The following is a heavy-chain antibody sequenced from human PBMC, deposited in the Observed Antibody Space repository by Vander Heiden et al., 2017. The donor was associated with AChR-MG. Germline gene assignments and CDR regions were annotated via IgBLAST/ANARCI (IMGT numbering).Heavy chain of an antibody. CDR1: GGSFSGYY. V-gene: IGHV4-34*01. CDR2: INHSGST. CDR3: AREIGSYCLYYYYMDV. Sequence: QVQLQQWGAGLLKPSETLSLTCAVYGGSFSGYYWSWIRQPPGKGLEWIGEINHSGSTNYNPSLKSRVTISVDTSKNQCSLKLSSVTAAETAVYYCAREIGSYCLYYYYMDVWGKGTTVTVSS. D-gene: IGHD1-26*01. J-gene: IGHJ6*03.